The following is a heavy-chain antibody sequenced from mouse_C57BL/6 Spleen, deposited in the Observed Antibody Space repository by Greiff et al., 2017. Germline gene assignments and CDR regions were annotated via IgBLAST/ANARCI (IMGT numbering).Heavy chain of an antibody. V-gene: IGHV1-19*01. CDR1: GYTFTDYY. D-gene: IGHD1-1*01. J-gene: IGHJ4*01. CDR3: ARTTYYGSRDYAMDY. CDR2: INPYNGGT. Sequence: EVQLQQSGPVLVKPGASVKMSCKASGYTFTDYYMNWVKQSHGKSLEWIGVINPYNGGTSYNQKFKGKATLTVDKSSSTAYMELNSLTSEDSAVYYCARTTYYGSRDYAMDYWGQGTSVTVSS.